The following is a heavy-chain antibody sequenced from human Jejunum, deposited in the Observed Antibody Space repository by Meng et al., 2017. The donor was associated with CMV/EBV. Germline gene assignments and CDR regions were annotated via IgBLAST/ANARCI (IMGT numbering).Heavy chain of an antibody. Sequence: QGQVQESGQGLGKPSGTLSLTCFASGGSIGSGDYYWSWIRQPPGKGLEWIGYIHDTGSTSHNPSLKSRVDISLGTSKNQFSLTLNSVTAEDTAVYSCARGSIFVSFDSWGQGTLVTVSS. V-gene: IGHV4-30-4*02. J-gene: IGHJ4*02. CDR2: IHDTGST. CDR1: GGSIGSGDYY. CDR3: ARGSIFVSFDS. D-gene: IGHD3-3*01.